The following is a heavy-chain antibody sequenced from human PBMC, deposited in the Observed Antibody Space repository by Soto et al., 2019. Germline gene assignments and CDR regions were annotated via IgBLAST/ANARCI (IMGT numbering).Heavy chain of an antibody. Sequence: GPGPRPTSETLSLTCTLSGVSITSGAYYWTWVRHHPGKGLEWIGYIYYNGNTYFSPSLKSRLTISIDTSKNQFSLKLSSVTAADTAMYYCGRARLRSVYAFDFWGQGTMVTVSS. CDR3: GRARLRSVYAFDF. V-gene: IGHV4-31*03. J-gene: IGHJ3*01. CDR2: IYYNGNT. D-gene: IGHD3-10*02. CDR1: GVSITSGAYY.